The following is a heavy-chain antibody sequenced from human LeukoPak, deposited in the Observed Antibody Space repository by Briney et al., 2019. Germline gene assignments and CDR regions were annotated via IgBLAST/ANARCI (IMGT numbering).Heavy chain of an antibody. CDR3: ARVLDITGTIFDAFDI. J-gene: IGHJ3*02. D-gene: IGHD1-20*01. Sequence: GGSLRLSCAASGFRFSAYTMTWVRQAPGKGLEWVSSISGSGTYMYYADSLKGRFTISRDNAKNSLYLQMNSLRAEDTAVYYCARVLDITGTIFDAFDIWGQGTMVTVSS. V-gene: IGHV3-21*01. CDR2: ISGSGTYM. CDR1: GFRFSAYT.